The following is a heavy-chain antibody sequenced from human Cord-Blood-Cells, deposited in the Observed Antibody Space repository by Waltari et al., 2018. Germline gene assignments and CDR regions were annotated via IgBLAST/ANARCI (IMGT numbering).Heavy chain of an antibody. J-gene: IGHJ4*02. Sequence: AASGFTFSSYWMSWVRQAPGKGLEWVANIKQDGSEKYYVDSVKGRFTISRDNAKNSLYLQMNSLRAEDTAVYYCARDSVDTAMALADYWGQGTLVTVSS. V-gene: IGHV3-7*01. CDR3: ARDSVDTAMALADY. CDR1: GFTFSSYW. CDR2: IKQDGSEK. D-gene: IGHD5-18*01.